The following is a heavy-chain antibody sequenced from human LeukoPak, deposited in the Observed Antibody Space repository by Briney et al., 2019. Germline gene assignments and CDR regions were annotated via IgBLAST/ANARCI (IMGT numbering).Heavy chain of an antibody. Sequence: GGSLRLSCAASGFTFSSYAMSWVRQAPGKGLEWVSTISGSGGSTYYADSVKGRFTISRDNSKNTLCLQMSSLRAEDTAVYYCAKENVVRGVIGGYFDYWGQGTLVTVSS. CDR2: ISGSGGST. D-gene: IGHD3-10*01. J-gene: IGHJ4*02. V-gene: IGHV3-23*01. CDR3: AKENVVRGVIGGYFDY. CDR1: GFTFSSYA.